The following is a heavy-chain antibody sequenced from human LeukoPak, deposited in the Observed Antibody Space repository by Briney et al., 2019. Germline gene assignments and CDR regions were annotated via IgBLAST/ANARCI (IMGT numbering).Heavy chain of an antibody. CDR2: IYYSGST. J-gene: IGHJ5*02. Sequence: PSETLSLTCTVSGGSISSGGYYWSWIRQRPGKGLEWIGYIYYSGSTYYNPSLKSRVTISVDTSKNQFSLKLSSVTAADTAVYYCARSSAELGHGWFDPWGQGTLVTVSS. D-gene: IGHD3-10*01. CDR3: ARSSAELGHGWFDP. V-gene: IGHV4-31*03. CDR1: GGSISSGGYY.